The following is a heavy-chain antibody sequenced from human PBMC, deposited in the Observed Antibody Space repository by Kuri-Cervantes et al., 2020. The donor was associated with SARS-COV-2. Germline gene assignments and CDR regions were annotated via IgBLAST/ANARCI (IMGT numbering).Heavy chain of an antibody. D-gene: IGHD3-22*01. V-gene: IGHV3-69-1*01. Sequence: GGSLRLSCAASGFTFSDYYMNWVRQAPGKGLEWVSSISSSSTIYYADSVKGRFTISGDNAKNPLYLQMNSLRAEDTAVYYCARDLYDSSGYYSPHVFDYWGQGTLVTVSS. CDR3: ARDLYDSSGYYSPHVFDY. J-gene: IGHJ4*02. CDR1: GFTFSDYY. CDR2: ISSSSTI.